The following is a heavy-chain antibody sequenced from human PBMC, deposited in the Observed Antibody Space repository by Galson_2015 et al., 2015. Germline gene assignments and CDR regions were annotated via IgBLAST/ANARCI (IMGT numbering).Heavy chain of an antibody. CDR2: ISPYTGNT. Sequence: QSGAEVKKPGASVRVSCKASGYRFTNYGVTWVRQAPGQGLEWVGWISPYTGNTNYAQEPQDRVTMTTDTSTNTAYMELRSLRSDDTAVYYCAREIAGTGADYWGQGALVSVSS. CDR1: GYRFTNYG. CDR3: AREIAGTGADY. V-gene: IGHV1-18*01. J-gene: IGHJ4*02. D-gene: IGHD3/OR15-3a*01.